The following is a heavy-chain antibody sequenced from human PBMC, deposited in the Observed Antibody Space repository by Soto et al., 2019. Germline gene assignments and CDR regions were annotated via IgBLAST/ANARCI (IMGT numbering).Heavy chain of an antibody. CDR1: GGSISSYY. J-gene: IGHJ4*02. CDR3: ARHNYGSGSTYFDY. CDR2: IYYSGST. V-gene: IGHV4-59*08. Sequence: QVQLQESGPGLVKPSETLSLTCTVSGGSISSYYWSWIRQPPGKGLEWIGYIYYSGSTNYNPSLKSRVTSSVDTSKNQFSLKLNSMTAADTAVYYCARHNYGSGSTYFDYWGQGTRVTVSS. D-gene: IGHD3-10*01.